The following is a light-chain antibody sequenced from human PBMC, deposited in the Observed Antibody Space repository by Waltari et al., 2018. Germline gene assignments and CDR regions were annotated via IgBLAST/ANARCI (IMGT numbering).Light chain of an antibody. Sequence: QSALTQPASVSGSPGQSVTISCTCPSSVLGRYDIVSWYQQHPGNAPKLIICDVSKRPSGVSDRFSGSKSGDTASLTISGLQFEDEADYYCCSYAGNYIWVFGGGTRLTVL. J-gene: IGLJ3*02. CDR3: CSYAGNYIWV. V-gene: IGLV2-23*02. CDR2: DVS. CDR1: SSVLGRYDI.